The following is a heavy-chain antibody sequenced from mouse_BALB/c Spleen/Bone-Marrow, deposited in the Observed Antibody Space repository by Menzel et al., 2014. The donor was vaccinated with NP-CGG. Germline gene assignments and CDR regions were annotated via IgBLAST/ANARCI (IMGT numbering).Heavy chain of an antibody. CDR1: GYTFTDYA. V-gene: IGHV1-67*01. CDR2: ISTYYGNT. D-gene: IGHD4-1*01. Sequence: AQLQQSGPELVRPGVSVKISCKGSGYTFTDYAMHWVKQSHAKSLEWIGVISTYYGNTNYNQKFKGKATMTVDKSSSTAYMELARLTSEDSAIYYCARKRLTGTSYWYFDVWGAGTTVTVSS. J-gene: IGHJ1*01. CDR3: ARKRLTGTSYWYFDV.